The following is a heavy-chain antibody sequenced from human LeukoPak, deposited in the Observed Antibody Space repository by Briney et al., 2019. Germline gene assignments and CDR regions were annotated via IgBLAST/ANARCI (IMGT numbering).Heavy chain of an antibody. J-gene: IGHJ4*02. V-gene: IGHV1-69*05. CDR3: ARGDAEYYYDSSCGY. CDR1: GGTFSSYA. D-gene: IGHD3-22*01. CDR2: IIPMFGTA. Sequence: SVKVSCKASGGTFSSYAISWVRQAPGQGLEWMGGIIPMFGTANYAQKFQGRVTITTDESTSTACMELSSLRSEDTAVYYCARGDAEYYYDSSCGYWGQGTLVTVSS.